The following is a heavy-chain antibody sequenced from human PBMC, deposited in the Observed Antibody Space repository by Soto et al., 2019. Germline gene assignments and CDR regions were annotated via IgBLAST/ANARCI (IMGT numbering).Heavy chain of an antibody. D-gene: IGHD3-22*01. CDR1: GFTFSSYA. CDR2: ISGSGGST. CDR3: AKDLYSDSSGYVFDY. Sequence: EVQLLESGGGLVQPGGSLRLSCAASGFTFSSYAMSWVRQAPGKGLEWVSAISGSGGSTYYADSVKGRFTISRDNYKNTLYLQMNSLRAEDTAVYYCAKDLYSDSSGYVFDYWGQGTLVTVSS. J-gene: IGHJ4*02. V-gene: IGHV3-23*01.